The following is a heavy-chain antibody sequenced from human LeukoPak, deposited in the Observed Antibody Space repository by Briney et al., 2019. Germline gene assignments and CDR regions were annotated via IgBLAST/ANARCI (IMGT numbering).Heavy chain of an antibody. CDR3: ARWGARDLDY. D-gene: IGHD1-26*01. Sequence: GGSLRLSCAASGFTVSTNYMSWVRQAPGKGLEWVSVIYSGGSTYYSDSVKGRFTISRDNSENTLYLQMNSLRAEDTAVYYCARWGARDLDYWGQGTLVTVSS. CDR1: GFTVSTNY. V-gene: IGHV3-53*01. J-gene: IGHJ4*02. CDR2: IYSGGST.